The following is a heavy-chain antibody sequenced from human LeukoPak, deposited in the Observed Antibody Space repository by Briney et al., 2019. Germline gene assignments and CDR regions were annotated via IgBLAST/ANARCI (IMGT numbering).Heavy chain of an antibody. V-gene: IGHV4-59*01. D-gene: IGHD3-16*01. CDR2: IYYSGST. J-gene: IGHJ4*02. CDR1: GGSISSYY. CDR3: ARMVHPQYSGRLGYYDYVWGTIKIGYFDY. Sequence: SETLSLTCTVSGGSISSYYWSWIRQPPGKGLEWIGYIYYSGSTNYNPSLKSRVTISVDTSKNQFSLKLSSVTAADTAVYYCARMVHPQYSGRLGYYDYVWGTIKIGYFDYWGQGTLVTVSS.